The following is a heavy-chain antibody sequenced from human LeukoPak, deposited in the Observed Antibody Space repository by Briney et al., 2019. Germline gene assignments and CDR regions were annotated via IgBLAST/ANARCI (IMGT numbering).Heavy chain of an antibody. CDR1: GYSFTSYW. Sequence: PGESLKISCKGSGYSFTSYWIGWVRQMPGKGLEWMGIIYPGDSDTRYSPSFQGQVTISADKSISTAYLQWSSLKASDTAMYYCARARYCSGGRCYFDYWGQGTLVTVSS. CDR2: IYPGDSDT. V-gene: IGHV5-51*01. CDR3: ARARYCSGGRCYFDY. D-gene: IGHD2-15*01. J-gene: IGHJ4*02.